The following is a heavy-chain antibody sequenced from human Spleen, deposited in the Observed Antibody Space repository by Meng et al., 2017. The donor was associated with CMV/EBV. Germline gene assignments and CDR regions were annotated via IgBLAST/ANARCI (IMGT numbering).Heavy chain of an antibody. CDR2: IYINDNT. CDR3: ATGSGDFDH. Sequence: QVQLQESAPGLLKPSQTLPLTSTVSGGSISSYYWSWIRQPAGKGLEWIGRIYINDNTNYNPSFRSRVIMSVDASNNQFSLKLTSVTAADTAVYYCATGSGDFDHWGQGTLVTVSS. V-gene: IGHV4-4*07. CDR1: GGSISSYY. J-gene: IGHJ4*02. D-gene: IGHD1-26*01.